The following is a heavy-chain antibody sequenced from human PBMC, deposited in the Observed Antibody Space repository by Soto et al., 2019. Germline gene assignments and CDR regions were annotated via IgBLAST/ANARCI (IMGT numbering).Heavy chain of an antibody. J-gene: IGHJ4*02. CDR2: ISSSSSTI. V-gene: IGHV3-48*02. CDR1: GFTFSSYS. CDR3: ARDLPNYYDSSGYSRVYYFDY. Sequence: WGSLRLSCAASGFTFSSYSMNWVRQAPGKGLEWVSYISSSSSTIYYADSVKGRFTISRDNAKNSLYLQMNSLRDEDTAVYYCARDLPNYYDSSGYSRVYYFDYWGQGTLVTVSS. D-gene: IGHD3-22*01.